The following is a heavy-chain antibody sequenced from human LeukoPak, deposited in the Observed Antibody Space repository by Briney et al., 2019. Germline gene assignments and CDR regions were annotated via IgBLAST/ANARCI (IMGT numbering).Heavy chain of an antibody. CDR1: GGSFGGYY. D-gene: IGHD5-18*01. Sequence: SETLSLTCAVYGGSFGGYYWSWIRQPPGKGLEWIGEINHSGSTNYNPSLKSRVTISVDTSKNQFSLKLSSVTAADTAVYYCARVPRGDTAMADYWGQGTLVTVSS. J-gene: IGHJ4*02. V-gene: IGHV4-34*01. CDR3: ARVPRGDTAMADY. CDR2: INHSGST.